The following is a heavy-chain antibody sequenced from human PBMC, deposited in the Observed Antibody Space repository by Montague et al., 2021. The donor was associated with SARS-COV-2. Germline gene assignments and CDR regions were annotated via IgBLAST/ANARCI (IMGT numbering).Heavy chain of an antibody. V-gene: IGHV3-23*01. D-gene: IGHD2-15*01. Sequence: SLRLSCAASGFAFNNFAMTWVRQPPGKGLEWVSSIFGSGAGTYYADAVQGRFTISRDNSRNTLYLQMNSLRAEDTAKNYCAKQTGEGAIVYWYFDLWGRGTVVSVSS. CDR3: AKQTGEGAIVYWYFDL. J-gene: IGHJ2*01. CDR2: IFGSGAGT. CDR1: GFAFNNFA.